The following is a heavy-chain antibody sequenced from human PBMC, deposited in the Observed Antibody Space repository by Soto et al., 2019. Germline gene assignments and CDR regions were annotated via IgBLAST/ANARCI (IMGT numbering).Heavy chain of an antibody. D-gene: IGHD6-6*01. V-gene: IGHV5-51*01. CDR1: GYSVAGYW. CDR2: IYPGDSDT. CDR3: ARTRSFTLGFYYDGMDV. J-gene: IGHJ6*02. Sequence: GESLKISCQGSGYSVAGYWIGWVRQMPGKDLEWMGIIYPGDSDTRYSPSFQGQVTISADKSLRTAYLQWTSLKASDTALYYCARTRSFTLGFYYDGMDVWGQGTTVTVSS.